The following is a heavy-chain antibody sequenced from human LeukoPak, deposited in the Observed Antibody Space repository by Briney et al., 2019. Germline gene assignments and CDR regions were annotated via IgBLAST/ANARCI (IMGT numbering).Heavy chain of an antibody. J-gene: IGHJ5*02. D-gene: IGHD3-10*01. CDR3: AKGYYGSGSYGWFDP. CDR2: ISGSGDRT. V-gene: IGHV3-23*01. Sequence: GGSLRLSCAVSGFTFSSYGMSWVRQAPGKGLEWVSVISGSGDRTYYADSVKGRFTISRDNSKNTLYLQMNSLRAEDTAVYYCAKGYYGSGSYGWFDPWGQGTLVTVSP. CDR1: GFTFSSYG.